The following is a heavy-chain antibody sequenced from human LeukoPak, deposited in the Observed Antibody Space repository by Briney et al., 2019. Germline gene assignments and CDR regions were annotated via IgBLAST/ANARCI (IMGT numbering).Heavy chain of an antibody. CDR1: GYTFTSYG. V-gene: IGHV1-8*02. J-gene: IGHJ4*02. D-gene: IGHD1-1*01. Sequence: ASVKVSCKASGYTFTSYGISWVRQAPGQGLEWMGWMNPNSGNTGYAQKFQGRVTMTRNTSISTAYMELSSLRSEDTAVYYCARISDWNDFDYWGQGTQVTVSS. CDR3: ARISDWNDFDY. CDR2: MNPNSGNT.